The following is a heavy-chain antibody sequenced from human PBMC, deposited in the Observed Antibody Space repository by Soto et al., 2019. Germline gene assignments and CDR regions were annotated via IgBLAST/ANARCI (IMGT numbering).Heavy chain of an antibody. J-gene: IGHJ4*02. D-gene: IGHD5-12*01. CDR3: AKEGYDAFDY. Sequence: GESLKISCAASGFTFSSYAMSWVRQAPGKGLEWVSAISGSGGSTYYADSVKGRFTISRDNSKNTLYLQMNSLRAEDTAVYYCAKEGYDAFDYWGQGTLVTVSS. CDR1: GFTFSSYA. CDR2: ISGSGGST. V-gene: IGHV3-23*01.